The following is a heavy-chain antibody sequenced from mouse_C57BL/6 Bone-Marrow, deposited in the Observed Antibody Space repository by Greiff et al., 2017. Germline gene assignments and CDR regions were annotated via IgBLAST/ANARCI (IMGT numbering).Heavy chain of an antibody. CDR1: GYTFTEYT. Sequence: QVQLQQSGAELVKPGASVKLSCKASGYTFTEYTIHWVKQRSGQGREWIGWCYPGSGSIKYNEKFKDKATLTADKSSSTVYMELSRLTSEDSAVYFCARHVDKGYYYASRGFAYWGQGTLVTVSA. D-gene: IGHD1-1*01. CDR2: CYPGSGSI. V-gene: IGHV1-62-2*01. CDR3: ARHVDKGYYYASRGFAY. J-gene: IGHJ3*01.